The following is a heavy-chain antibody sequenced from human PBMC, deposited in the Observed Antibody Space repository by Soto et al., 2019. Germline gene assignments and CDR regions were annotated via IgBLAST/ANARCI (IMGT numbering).Heavy chain of an antibody. CDR2: INHSGST. D-gene: IGHD4-17*01. CDR3: ARGLMTTVTTGGWCDP. V-gene: IGHV4-34*01. Sequence: SETLSLTCAVYGGSFSGYYWSWIRQPPGKGLEWIGEINHSGSTNYNPSLKSRVTISVDTSKNQFSRKLSSVTAADTAVYYCARGLMTTVTTGGWCDPWGQGTLVTVSS. J-gene: IGHJ5*02. CDR1: GGSFSGYY.